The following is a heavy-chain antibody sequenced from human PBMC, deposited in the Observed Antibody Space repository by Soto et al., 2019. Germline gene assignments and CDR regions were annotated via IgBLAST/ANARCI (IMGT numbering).Heavy chain of an antibody. CDR3: ARDIWEYGSNWFDP. V-gene: IGHV3-48*02. D-gene: IGHD3-10*01. CDR1: GFSFSNHH. CDR2: ISISSDYK. Sequence: EVQLVEFGGGLVQPGGSLRLSCVGSGFSFSNHHINWIRQAPGKGLEWVSYISISSDYKYYSDSVRGRFTVSRDNAKNSLYLQMNSLRDEDTAVYYCARDIWEYGSNWFDPWGQGTLVTVSS. J-gene: IGHJ5*02.